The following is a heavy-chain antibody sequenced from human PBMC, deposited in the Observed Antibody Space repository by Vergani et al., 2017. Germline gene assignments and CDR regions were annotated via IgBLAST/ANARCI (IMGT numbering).Heavy chain of an antibody. CDR1: EFTFSNYA. J-gene: IGHJ4*02. CDR2: ISGSGVTA. V-gene: IGHV3-23*01. CDR3: AKQYFVSMNYLFDY. Sequence: EVQLLESGGGLVPPGGSLRLTCAASEFTFSNYAMNWVRQAPGKGLEWVSGISGSGVTAYYTDSVKGRFTICRDNSKNMVFLQMNNRRTEDTAIYYCAKQYFVSMNYLFDYGGQGTLLTVSS. D-gene: IGHD3-9*01.